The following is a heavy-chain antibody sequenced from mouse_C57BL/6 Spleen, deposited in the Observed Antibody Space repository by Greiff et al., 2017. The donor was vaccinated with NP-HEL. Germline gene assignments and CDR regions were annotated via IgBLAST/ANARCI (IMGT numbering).Heavy chain of an antibody. J-gene: IGHJ2*01. CDR2: ISDGGSYT. CDR1: GFTFSSYA. CDR3: ARDRREHFDY. V-gene: IGHV5-4*01. Sequence: DVQLQESGGGLVKPGGSLKLSCAASGFTFSSYAMSWVRQTPEKRLEWVATISDGGSYTYYPDNVKGRFTISRDNAKNNLYLQMSHLKSEDTAMYYCARDRREHFDYWGQGTTLTVSS.